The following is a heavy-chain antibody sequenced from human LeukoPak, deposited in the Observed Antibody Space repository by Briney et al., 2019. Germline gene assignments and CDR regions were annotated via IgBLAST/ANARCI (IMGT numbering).Heavy chain of an antibody. V-gene: IGHV3-30*04. D-gene: IGHD6-6*01. CDR1: GITFSSDA. CDR2: ISYDGSNK. J-gene: IGHJ4*02. CDR3: AREAPSIAALGGFDY. Sequence: GGSVRLSCAASGITFSSDAMHWVRQAPGKGLEWVAVISYDGSNKYYADSVKGRFTISRDNSKNTLYLQMNSLRAEDTAVYYCAREAPSIAALGGFDYWGQGTLVTVSS.